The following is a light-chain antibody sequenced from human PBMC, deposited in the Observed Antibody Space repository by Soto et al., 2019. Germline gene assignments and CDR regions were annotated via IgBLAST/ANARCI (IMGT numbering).Light chain of an antibody. CDR1: SSDVGGYNY. CDR2: EVS. V-gene: IGLV2-14*01. Sequence: QSALTQPASVSGSPGQSITISCTGTSSDVGGYNYVSWYQQHPRKAPKLMIYEVSNRPSGVSNRFSGSKSGNTASLTISGLQADDEADYYCSSYTSSSTRVFGTGTEVTVL. J-gene: IGLJ1*01. CDR3: SSYTSSSTRV.